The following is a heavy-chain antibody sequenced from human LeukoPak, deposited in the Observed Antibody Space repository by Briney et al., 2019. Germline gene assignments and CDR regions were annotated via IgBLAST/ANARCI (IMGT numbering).Heavy chain of an antibody. V-gene: IGHV3-9*01. J-gene: IGHJ3*02. CDR2: ISWNSGSI. Sequence: PSGGSLRLSCAASGFTFDDYAMHWVRQAPGKGLEWVSGISWNSGSIGYADSVKGRFTISRDNAKNSLYLQMNSLRAEDTALYYCAKDISKDDYYDSGGYSPPAFDIWGQGTMVTVSS. CDR3: AKDISKDDYYDSGGYSPPAFDI. D-gene: IGHD3-22*01. CDR1: GFTFDDYA.